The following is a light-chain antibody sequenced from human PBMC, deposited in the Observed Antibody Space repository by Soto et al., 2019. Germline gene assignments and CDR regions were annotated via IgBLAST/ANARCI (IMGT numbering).Light chain of an antibody. V-gene: IGLV2-14*01. CDR2: EVS. Sequence: QSALTQPASVSGSPGQSITISCTGTSGDIGGYNYVSWYQQHPGKAPKLLISEVSNRPSGVSHRFSGSKSGNTASLTISGLQAEDEADYHCSSYTSASPLYVFGTWTKVTVL. CDR1: SGDIGGYNY. J-gene: IGLJ1*01. CDR3: SSYTSASPLYV.